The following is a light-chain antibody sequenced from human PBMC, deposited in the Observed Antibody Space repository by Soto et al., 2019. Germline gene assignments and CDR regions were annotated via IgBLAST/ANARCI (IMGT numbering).Light chain of an antibody. Sequence: QFVLTQPPSASGAPGQRVTISCSGSTSNIGSHSVNWYRQLPGTAPKVVMFANDERPSGVPDRISGSKSGTSASLVISGLQFEDEADYYCAAWDDSLNGHLVFGGGTKRTFL. CDR1: TSNIGSHS. V-gene: IGLV1-44*01. J-gene: IGLJ2*01. CDR2: AND. CDR3: AAWDDSLNGHLV.